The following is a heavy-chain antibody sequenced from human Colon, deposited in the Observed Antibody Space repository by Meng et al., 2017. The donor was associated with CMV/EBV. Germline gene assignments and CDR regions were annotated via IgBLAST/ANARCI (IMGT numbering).Heavy chain of an antibody. V-gene: IGHV3-21*01. J-gene: IGHJ4*02. CDR3: VRDHRWAFDH. D-gene: IGHD5-24*01. Sequence: GESLKISCAASGFTFSSYSMNWVRQAPGKGLEWVSFISRSSSYIYYADSVKGRFTISRDDARNSLYLQMNSLRAEDTAMYYCVRDHRWAFDHWGQGALVTVSS. CDR2: ISRSSSYI. CDR1: GFTFSSYS.